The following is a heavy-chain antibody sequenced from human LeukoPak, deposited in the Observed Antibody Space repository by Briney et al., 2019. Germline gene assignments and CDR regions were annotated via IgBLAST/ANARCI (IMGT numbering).Heavy chain of an antibody. Sequence: GGSLRLSCAASGFTFSSYGMHWVRQAPGKGLEYVSAISSNGGSTYYANSVKGRFTISRDNSKNTLYLQMGSLRAEDMAVYYCARGLSLTFGGLGGFDYWGQGTLVTVSS. CDR2: ISSNGGST. J-gene: IGHJ4*02. D-gene: IGHD3-16*01. V-gene: IGHV3-64*01. CDR3: ARGLSLTFGGLGGFDY. CDR1: GFTFSSYG.